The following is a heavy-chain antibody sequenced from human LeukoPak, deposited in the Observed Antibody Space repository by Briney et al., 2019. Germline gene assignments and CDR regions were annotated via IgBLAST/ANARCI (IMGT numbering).Heavy chain of an antibody. CDR1: GFTFSSYW. CDR3: ARPLSSSGWYWYFDL. Sequence: PGGSLRLSCAASGFTFSSYWMHWIRQAPGKGLEWVSYISSSDNTIYYADSVQGRFTISRDNAKNSLYLQMNSLRAEDTAVYYCARPLSSSGWYWYFDLWGRGTLVTVSS. J-gene: IGHJ2*01. D-gene: IGHD6-19*01. CDR2: ISSSDNTI. V-gene: IGHV3-11*01.